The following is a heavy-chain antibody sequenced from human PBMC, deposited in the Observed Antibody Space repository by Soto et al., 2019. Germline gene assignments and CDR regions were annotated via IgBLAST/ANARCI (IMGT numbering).Heavy chain of an antibody. J-gene: IGHJ6*02. CDR3: ARVPRVVPAAKIYYYYYGMDV. D-gene: IGHD2-2*01. Sequence: RASVKVACKASGGTFGSYAISWVRQAPGQGLEWMRGIIPIFGTANYAQKFQGRVTITADESTSTAYMELSSLRSEDTAVYYCARVPRVVPAAKIYYYYYGMDVWGQGTTVTVSS. V-gene: IGHV1-69*13. CDR2: IIPIFGTA. CDR1: GGTFGSYA.